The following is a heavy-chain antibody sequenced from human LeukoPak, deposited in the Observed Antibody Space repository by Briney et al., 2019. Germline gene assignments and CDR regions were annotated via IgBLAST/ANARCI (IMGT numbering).Heavy chain of an antibody. CDR1: GFTFSSYS. CDR2: ISSSSSYI. Sequence: PGGSLRLSCAASGFTFSSYSMNWVRQVPGKGLEWVSSISSSSSYIYYADSVKGRFTISRDNAKNSLYLQMNSLRAEDTAVYYCARDRSDYDSSGYYDYWGQGTLVTVSS. J-gene: IGHJ4*02. D-gene: IGHD3-22*01. V-gene: IGHV3-21*01. CDR3: ARDRSDYDSSGYYDY.